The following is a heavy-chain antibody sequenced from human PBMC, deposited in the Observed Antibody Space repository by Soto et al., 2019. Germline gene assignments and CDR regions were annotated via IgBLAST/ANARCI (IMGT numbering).Heavy chain of an antibody. J-gene: IGHJ5*02. CDR2: IIPIFGTA. V-gene: IGHV1-69*01. Sequence: QVQLVQSGAEVKKPGSSVKVSCKASGGTFSSYAISWVRQAPGQGLEWMGGIIPIFGTANYAQKFQGRVTITSGASTSTAYLELSGLGSEDTAVYYCARVRSSAYSYGDWLGFWFDPWGQGTLVTGSS. D-gene: IGHD5-18*01. CDR3: ARVRSSAYSYGDWLGFWFDP. CDR1: GGTFSSYA.